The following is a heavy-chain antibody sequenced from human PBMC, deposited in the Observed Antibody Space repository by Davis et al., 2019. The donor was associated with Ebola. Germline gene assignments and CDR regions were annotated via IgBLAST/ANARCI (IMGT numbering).Heavy chain of an antibody. D-gene: IGHD6-19*01. CDR3: ARVYSSGWYAGDIDY. Sequence: MPSETLSPTCNVSGVSITPYYWNWIRQPPGKGLEFIGYIFDSGSPKYNPSLKSRVTMSVDTSKNQFSLRVSFVTAADTAVYYCARVYSSGWYAGDIDYWGQGTLVTVSS. V-gene: IGHV4-59*01. J-gene: IGHJ4*02. CDR1: GVSITPYY. CDR2: IFDSGSP.